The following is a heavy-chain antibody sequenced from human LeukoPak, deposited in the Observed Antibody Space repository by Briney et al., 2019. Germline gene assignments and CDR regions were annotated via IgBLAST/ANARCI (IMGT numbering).Heavy chain of an antibody. J-gene: IGHJ4*02. Sequence: ASVKVSCKASGYTFTSYYMHWVRQAPGQGLEWMGIINPSGGSTSYARKFQGRVTMTRDMSTSTVYMELSSLRSEDTAVYYCARVPFSYPTVVTGYFDYWGQGTLVTVSS. CDR1: GYTFTSYY. CDR3: ARVPFSYPTVVTGYFDY. V-gene: IGHV1-46*01. CDR2: INPSGGST. D-gene: IGHD4-23*01.